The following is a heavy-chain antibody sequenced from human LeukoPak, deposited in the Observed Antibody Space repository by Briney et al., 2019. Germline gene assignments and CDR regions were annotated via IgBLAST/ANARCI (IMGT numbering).Heavy chain of an antibody. D-gene: IGHD2-21*02. CDR1: GFTFSRYS. J-gene: IGHJ4*02. CDR3: ARESVTAALFDY. Sequence: GGSLRLSCAASGFTFSRYSMNWVRQAPGKGLEWVSYISRSGSTIYYADSVKGRFTISRDNAKNSLYLQVNSLRAEDTAVYYCARESVTAALFDYWGQGTLVTVSS. CDR2: ISRSGSTI. V-gene: IGHV3-48*04.